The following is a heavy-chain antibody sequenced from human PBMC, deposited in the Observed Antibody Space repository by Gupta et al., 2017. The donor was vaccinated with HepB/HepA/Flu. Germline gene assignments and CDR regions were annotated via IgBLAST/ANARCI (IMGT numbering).Heavy chain of an antibody. CDR2: IIPIFGTA. CDR3: ARALFYDSSGYYEIGY. J-gene: IGHJ4*02. V-gene: IGHV1-69*01. Sequence: GSSVKVSCQASGGTFSSYAISWVRQAPGQGLEWMGGIIPIFGTANYAQKFQGRVTITAVESTSTAYMELSSLRSEDTAVYYCARALFYDSSGYYEIGYWGQGTLVTVSS. CDR1: GGTFSSYA. D-gene: IGHD3-22*01.